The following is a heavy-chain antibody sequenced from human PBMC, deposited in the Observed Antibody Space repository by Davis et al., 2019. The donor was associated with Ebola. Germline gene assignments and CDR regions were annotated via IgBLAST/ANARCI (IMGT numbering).Heavy chain of an antibody. CDR3: ASSYSSSLGWFDP. CDR2: ISGSGGST. CDR1: GFTFSSYA. V-gene: IGHV3-23*01. J-gene: IGHJ5*02. D-gene: IGHD6-6*01. Sequence: GESLKISCAASGFTFSSYAMSWVRQAPGKGLEWVSAISGSGGSTYYADSVKGRFTISRDNSKNTLYLQMNSLRAEDTAVYYCASSYSSSLGWFDPWGQGTLVTVSS.